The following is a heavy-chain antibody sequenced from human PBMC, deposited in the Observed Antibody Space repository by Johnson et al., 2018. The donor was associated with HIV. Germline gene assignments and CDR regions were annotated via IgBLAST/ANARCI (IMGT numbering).Heavy chain of an antibody. D-gene: IGHD1-20*01. Sequence: QVQLVESGGDLVKPGGSLRVSCVASGFVFSDSHMSWIRQAPGKGLEWISYISSGGSSIYYANSVRGRFTISRDNAKKSLFLQLSNLRADDTGVYYCARGGTYNWWPDRVGRACDIWGQGTMVTVSS. CDR3: ARGGTYNWWPDRVGRACDI. CDR1: GFVFSDSH. J-gene: IGHJ3*02. CDR2: ISSGGSSI. V-gene: IGHV3-11*04.